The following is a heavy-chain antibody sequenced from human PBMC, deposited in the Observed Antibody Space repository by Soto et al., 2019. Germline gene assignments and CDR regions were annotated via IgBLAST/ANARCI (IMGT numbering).Heavy chain of an antibody. Sequence: ASVKVSCKASGYTFTGYYMHWVRQAPGQGLEWMGWINPNSGGTNYAQKFQGWVTMTRDTSISTAYMELSRLRSDDTAVYYCARGDFEWVYAIQIVEATSFDYWGQGTLVTVSS. CDR1: GYTFTGYY. CDR2: INPNSGGT. V-gene: IGHV1-2*04. D-gene: IGHD2-8*01. J-gene: IGHJ4*02. CDR3: ARGDFEWVYAIQIVEATSFDY.